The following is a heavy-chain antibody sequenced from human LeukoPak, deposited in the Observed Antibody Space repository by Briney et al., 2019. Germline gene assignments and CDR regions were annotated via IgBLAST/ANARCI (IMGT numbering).Heavy chain of an antibody. D-gene: IGHD5-24*01. CDR1: GFTVSSNY. J-gene: IGHJ3*02. Sequence: GGSLRLSCAASGFTVSSNYMSWVRQAPGKGLEWVSIIYSDGSTYYADSVKGRFTISRDNSKNTVYLQMNSLRAEDTAVYYCARDFKMRAFDIWGQGTMVTVSS. V-gene: IGHV3-66*01. CDR3: ARDFKMRAFDI. CDR2: IYSDGST.